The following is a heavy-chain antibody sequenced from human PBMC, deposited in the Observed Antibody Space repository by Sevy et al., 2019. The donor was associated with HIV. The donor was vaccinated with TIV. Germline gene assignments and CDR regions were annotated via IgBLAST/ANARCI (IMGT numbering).Heavy chain of an antibody. V-gene: IGHV3-33*01. CDR2: MWFDGSNT. J-gene: IGHJ4*02. CDR1: GFTFSTYG. CDR3: ARDLEFYDYGDYGPAFMPDY. D-gene: IGHD4-17*01. Sequence: GGSLRLSCAASGFTFSTYGMHWVRQAPGKGLEWVAVMWFDGSNTYYADSVKGRFTISRDIAKNTLHLQMNSLRAEDTAVYYCARDLEFYDYGDYGPAFMPDYWGQGTLVIVSS.